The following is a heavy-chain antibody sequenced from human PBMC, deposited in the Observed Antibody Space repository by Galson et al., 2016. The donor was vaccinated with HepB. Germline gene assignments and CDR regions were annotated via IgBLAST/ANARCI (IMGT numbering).Heavy chain of an antibody. V-gene: IGHV1-3*01. CDR2: ISAASGNT. CDR1: GYSFTTLT. CDR3: ARLQDVG. J-gene: IGHJ4*02. Sequence: SVKVSCKASGYSFTTLTIHWVRQAPGQGLEWMGRISAASGNTKYSHKFEGRVTITRDTSASTAYLELSSLKSEDTAVYFCARLQDVGWGQGTLVTVSS. D-gene: IGHD2-15*01.